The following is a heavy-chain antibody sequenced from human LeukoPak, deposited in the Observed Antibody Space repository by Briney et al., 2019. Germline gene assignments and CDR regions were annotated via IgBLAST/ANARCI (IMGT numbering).Heavy chain of an antibody. CDR2: MNPNSGNT. Sequence: ASVKVSCKASGYTFTSYDINWVRQATGQGLEWMGWMNPNSGNTGYAQKFQGRVTMTRNTSISTAYMELSSLRSEDTAVYYCARWREDYDFWSSLLWDMDVWGKGTTVTVSS. CDR3: ARWREDYDFWSSLLWDMDV. V-gene: IGHV1-8*01. J-gene: IGHJ6*03. CDR1: GYTFTSYD. D-gene: IGHD3-3*01.